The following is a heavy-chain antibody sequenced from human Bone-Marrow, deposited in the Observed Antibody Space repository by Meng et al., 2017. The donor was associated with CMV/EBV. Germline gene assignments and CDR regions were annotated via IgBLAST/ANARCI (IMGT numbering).Heavy chain of an antibody. Sequence: GESLKLSCAASGFTFSSYAMHWVRQAPGKGLEYVSAISSSGGSTYYVDSVKGRFTISRDNSKNTLYLQMGSLRAEDMAVYYCARTDGITMVRGLIITAYGIDYGGQGTLVTVS. CDR1: GFTFSSYA. J-gene: IGHJ4*02. V-gene: IGHV3-64*02. CDR2: ISSSGGST. D-gene: IGHD3-10*01. CDR3: ARTDGITMVRGLIITAYGIDY.